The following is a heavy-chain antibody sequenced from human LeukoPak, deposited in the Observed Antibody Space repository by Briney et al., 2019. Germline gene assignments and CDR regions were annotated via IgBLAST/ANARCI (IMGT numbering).Heavy chain of an antibody. CDR3: ARSTVTPLGYYYGMDV. V-gene: IGHV1-18*01. J-gene: IGHJ6*02. D-gene: IGHD4-17*01. Sequence: ASVKVSCKASGYTFTSYGISWVRQAPGQGLEWMGWISAYNGNTNYAQKLQGRVTMTTDTSTSTAYMELRSPRSDDTAVYYCARSTVTPLGYYYGMDVWGQGTTVTVSS. CDR2: ISAYNGNT. CDR1: GYTFTSYG.